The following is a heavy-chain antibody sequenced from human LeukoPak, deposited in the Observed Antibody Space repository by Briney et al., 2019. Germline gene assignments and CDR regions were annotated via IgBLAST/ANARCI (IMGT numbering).Heavy chain of an antibody. CDR2: ISSSGSTI. CDR3: ASPVCGGDCYVDY. J-gene: IGHJ4*02. D-gene: IGHD2-21*02. V-gene: IGHV3-11*01. CDR1: GFTFSDYY. Sequence: GGSLRLSCAASGFTFSDYYMSWIRQAPGKGLEWVSYISSSGSTIYYADSVKGRFTISRDNAKNSLYLQMNSLRAEDTAVYYCASPVCGGDCYVDYWGQGTLVTVSS.